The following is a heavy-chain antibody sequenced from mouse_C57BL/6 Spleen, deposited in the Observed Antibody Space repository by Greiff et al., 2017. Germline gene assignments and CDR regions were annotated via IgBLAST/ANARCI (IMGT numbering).Heavy chain of an antibody. CDR3: ARGDDYYGSSATRSFDV. CDR2: ISSGGSYT. CDR1: GFTFSSYG. J-gene: IGHJ1*03. D-gene: IGHD1-1*01. V-gene: IGHV5-6*01. Sequence: EVKLVESGGDLVKPGGSLKLSCAASGFTFSSYGMSWVRQTPDKRLEWVATISSGGSYTYYPDSVKGRFTISRDNAKNTLYLQMSSLKSEDTAMYYCARGDDYYGSSATRSFDVWGTGTTVTVSS.